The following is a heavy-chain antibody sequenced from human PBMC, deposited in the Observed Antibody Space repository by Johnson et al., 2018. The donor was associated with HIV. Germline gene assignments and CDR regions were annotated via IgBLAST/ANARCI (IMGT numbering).Heavy chain of an antibody. CDR3: AKDLRRGSGSYSDAFDI. Sequence: QEQLVESGGGLVQPGGSLRLSCAASGFTVSSNYMSWVRQAPGKGLEWVAVISYDGSNKYYADSVKGRFTISRDNSKNTLYLQLNSLRAEDTAVYYCAKDLRRGSGSYSDAFDIWGQGTMVTVSS. D-gene: IGHD1-26*01. CDR2: ISYDGSNK. J-gene: IGHJ3*02. CDR1: GFTVSSNY. V-gene: IGHV3-30*18.